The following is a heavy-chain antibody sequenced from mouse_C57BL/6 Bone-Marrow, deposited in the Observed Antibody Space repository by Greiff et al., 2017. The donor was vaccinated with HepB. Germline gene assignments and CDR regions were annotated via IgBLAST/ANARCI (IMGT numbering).Heavy chain of an antibody. CDR1: GFTFSDYY. V-gene: IGHV5-12*01. D-gene: IGHD2-2*01. J-gene: IGHJ3*01. CDR3: ARGGLRRAGFAY. CDR2: ISNGGGST. Sequence: EVKLQESGGGLVQPGGSLKLSCAASGFTFSDYYMYWVRQTPEKRLEWVAYISNGGGSTYYPDTVKGRFTISRDNAKNTLYLQMSRLKSEDTAMYYCARGGLRRAGFAYWGQGTLVTVSA.